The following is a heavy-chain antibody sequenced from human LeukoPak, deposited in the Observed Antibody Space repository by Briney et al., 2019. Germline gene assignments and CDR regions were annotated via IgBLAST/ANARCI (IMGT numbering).Heavy chain of an antibody. Sequence: GGSLRLSCAASGFTFSSYAMGWVRQAPGKGPEWVSAVSGSGDNTYYADSVKGRFTISRDNSKNTLYLQMNSLRAEDTAVYYFSKPSTEYRGNWYSPPFDYWGQGTLVTVSS. D-gene: IGHD2-21*02. J-gene: IGHJ4*02. CDR1: GFTFSSYA. CDR3: SKPSTEYRGNWYSPPFDY. CDR2: VSGSGDNT. V-gene: IGHV3-23*01.